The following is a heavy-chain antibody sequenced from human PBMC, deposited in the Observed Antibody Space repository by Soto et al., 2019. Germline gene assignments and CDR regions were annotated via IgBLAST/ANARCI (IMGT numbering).Heavy chain of an antibody. Sequence: GVSLSLSCGASGFTISSYGMHWVRQAPGKGLEWVAVISYDGSNKYYADSVKGRFTISRDNSKNTLYLQMNSLRAEDTAVYYCAKLLYPRLTYGSGSYPDYWGQGTLVTVSS. J-gene: IGHJ4*02. V-gene: IGHV3-30*18. D-gene: IGHD3-10*01. CDR1: GFTISSYG. CDR3: AKLLYPRLTYGSGSYPDY. CDR2: ISYDGSNK.